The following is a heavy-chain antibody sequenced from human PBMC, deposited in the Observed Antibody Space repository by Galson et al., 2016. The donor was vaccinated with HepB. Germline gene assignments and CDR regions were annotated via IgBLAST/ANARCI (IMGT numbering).Heavy chain of an antibody. CDR2: INTDGSNT. CDR3: ARNPSTKAAPDGHYYYIYGMDV. Sequence: SLRLSCAASGFSLSTYWMHWVRQRPGKGLVWVSRINTDGSNTSYADSVKGRFTISRDNAKNTVYLQMNSLRAEDTAVYYCARNPSTKAAPDGHYYYIYGMDVWGHGTTVTVSS. CDR1: GFSLSTYW. D-gene: IGHD6-6*01. J-gene: IGHJ6*02. V-gene: IGHV3-74*01.